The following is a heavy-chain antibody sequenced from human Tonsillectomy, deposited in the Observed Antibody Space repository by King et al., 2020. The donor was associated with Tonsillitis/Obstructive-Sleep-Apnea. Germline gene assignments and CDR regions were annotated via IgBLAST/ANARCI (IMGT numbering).Heavy chain of an antibody. Sequence: VQLVESGGDLVQPGGSLRLSCAASGFTFSSYWMNWVRQAPGKGLEWVANIKKDGHEEYYVDSVKGRFTISRDNAKNSLSLQMNSLRAEDTAVYYCASGARYYDTSGRDAFDIWGQGTRVTVSS. D-gene: IGHD3-22*01. CDR1: GFTFSSYW. CDR2: IKKDGHEE. CDR3: ASGARYYDTSGRDAFDI. J-gene: IGHJ3*02. V-gene: IGHV3-7*01.